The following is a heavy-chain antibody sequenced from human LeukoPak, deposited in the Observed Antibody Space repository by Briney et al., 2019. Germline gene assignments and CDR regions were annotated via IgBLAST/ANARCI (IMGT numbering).Heavy chain of an antibody. Sequence: GGSLRLSCAASGFTFSSYAMTWIRQAPGKGLEWVSSISGSGGSTYYADSVKGRFTISRDNLKNTLYLQMNFLRAEDTGLYYCAKATGTLGNWGQGTLVTVSS. D-gene: IGHD1-1*01. J-gene: IGHJ4*02. V-gene: IGHV3-23*01. CDR3: AKATGTLGN. CDR1: GFTFSSYA. CDR2: ISGSGGST.